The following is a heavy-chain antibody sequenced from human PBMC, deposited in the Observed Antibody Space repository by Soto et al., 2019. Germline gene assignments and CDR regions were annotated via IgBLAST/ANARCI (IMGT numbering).Heavy chain of an antibody. D-gene: IGHD3-22*01. CDR3: VRATYFSDSSGYTRCLDY. CDR1: GFSFVSYW. V-gene: IGHV3-74*01. J-gene: IGHJ4*02. CDR2: INGNADNS. Sequence: EVQLAESGGGLVLTGGSLRLSCAASGFSFVSYWMHWVRQVPGEGLAWVSRINGNADNSDYADSVKGRFTISRDNAMNRLYLQMDSLRADDTGVYYCVRATYFSDSSGYTRCLDYWGQGTLVTVSS.